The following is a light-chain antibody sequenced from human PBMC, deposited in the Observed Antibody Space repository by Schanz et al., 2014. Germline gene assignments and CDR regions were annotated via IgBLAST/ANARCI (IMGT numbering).Light chain of an antibody. CDR3: SSYSSTNTVV. CDR1: SSDVGSYNL. Sequence: QSALTQPASVSGSPGQSITISCTGTSSDVGSYNLVSWYQQHPGKAPKVMIYEVTKRPSGVPDRFSGSKSGNTASLTVSGLQAEDEAHYYCSSYSSTNTVVFGGGTKLTVL. V-gene: IGLV2-14*02. J-gene: IGLJ2*01. CDR2: EVT.